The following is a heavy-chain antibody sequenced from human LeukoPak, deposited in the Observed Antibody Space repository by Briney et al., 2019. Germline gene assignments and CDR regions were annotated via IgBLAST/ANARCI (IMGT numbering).Heavy chain of an antibody. J-gene: IGHJ4*02. CDR3: AKDQYSSGGYFDY. V-gene: IGHV3-23*01. D-gene: IGHD6-19*01. Sequence: GGSLRLSCAASGFTFSSYAMSWVRQAPGKGLEWVSGISGSGGSTYYADSVKGRFTISRDNSKNTLYVQMNSLRAEDTAVYYCAKDQYSSGGYFDYWGQGPLVTVSS. CDR1: GFTFSSYA. CDR2: ISGSGGST.